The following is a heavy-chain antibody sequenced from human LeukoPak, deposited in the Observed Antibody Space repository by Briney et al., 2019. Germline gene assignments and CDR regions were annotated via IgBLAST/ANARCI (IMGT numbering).Heavy chain of an antibody. J-gene: IGHJ4*02. CDR3: AKVTGGDMITYGGVDY. CDR1: GFTVNNNY. CDR2: IYSNNTT. Sequence: PGGSLRLSCAASGFTVNNNYMTWVRQAPGKGLEWVSVIYSNNTTYYADSVKGRFTISRDSSKNTLYLQMNSLRAEDTAVYYCAKVTGGDMITYGGVDYWGQGTLVTVSS. D-gene: IGHD3-16*01. V-gene: IGHV3-53*01.